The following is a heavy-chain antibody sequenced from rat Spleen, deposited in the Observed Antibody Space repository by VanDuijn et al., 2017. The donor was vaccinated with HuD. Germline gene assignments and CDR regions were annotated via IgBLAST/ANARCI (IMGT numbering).Heavy chain of an antibody. J-gene: IGHJ2*01. CDR1: GFTFNHYW. CDR3: TRRGSWKDYFDY. V-gene: IGHV5-31*01. CDR2: ITNTGGST. D-gene: IGHD4-2*01. Sequence: EVQLVESGGGLVQPGRSLKLSCVASGFTFNHYWMTWIRQAPGKGLEWVASITNTGGSTYYPDSVKGRFTISRDNAKSTLYLQMNSLRSEDTATYYCTRRGSWKDYFDYWGQGVMVTVSS.